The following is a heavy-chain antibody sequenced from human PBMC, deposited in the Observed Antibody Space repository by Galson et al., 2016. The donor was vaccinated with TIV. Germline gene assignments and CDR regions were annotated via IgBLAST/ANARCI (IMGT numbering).Heavy chain of an antibody. D-gene: IGHD2/OR15-2a*01. CDR1: GGSISNRDYY. Sequence: ETLSLTCTVSGGSISNRDYYWGWVRQPPGKGLEWIANIYYNGNTYYNPSLKTRVSISVDTSKNQFSVKLNSVTATDTAVYFCSRLFYGEYFQYWGQGALVTVSS. CDR3: SRLFYGEYFQY. V-gene: IGHV4-39*01. J-gene: IGHJ1*01. CDR2: IYYNGNT.